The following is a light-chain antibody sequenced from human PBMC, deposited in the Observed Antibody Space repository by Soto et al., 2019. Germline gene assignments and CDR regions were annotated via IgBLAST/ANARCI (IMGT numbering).Light chain of an antibody. CDR3: QQYNAGPPYT. V-gene: IGKV3-15*01. CDR1: QTIGSN. CDR2: GAS. J-gene: IGKJ2*01. Sequence: EIVMTQSPATLSVSPGETATLSCRASQTIGSNLAWYQLKPGQAPRLVMYGASTRGAGIPARFSGSGSGTEFTLTISSLQSEDFAVYYCQQYNAGPPYTFGQGAKLEIK.